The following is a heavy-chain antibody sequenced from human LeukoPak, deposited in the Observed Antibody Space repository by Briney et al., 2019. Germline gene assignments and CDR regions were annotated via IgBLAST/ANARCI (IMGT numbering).Heavy chain of an antibody. CDR1: GFTFSSYG. CDR3: ARDPLAAADQLDY. J-gene: IGHJ4*02. V-gene: IGHV3-30*02. D-gene: IGHD6-13*01. CDR2: IRYDGSNK. Sequence: PGGSLRLSCAASGFTFSSYGMHWVRQAPGKGLEWVAFIRYDGSNKYYADSVKGRFTISRDNSKNTLYLQMNSLRAEDTAVYYCARDPLAAADQLDYWGQGTLVTVSS.